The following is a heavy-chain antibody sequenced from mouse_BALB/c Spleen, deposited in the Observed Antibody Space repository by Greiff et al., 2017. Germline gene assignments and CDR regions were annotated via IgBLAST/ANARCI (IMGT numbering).Heavy chain of an antibody. V-gene: IGHV5-9-3*01. Sequence: EVQRVESGGGLVKPGGSLKLSCAASGFTFSSYAMSWVRQTPEKRLEWVATISSGGSYTYYPDSVKGRFTISRDNAKNTLYLQMSSLRSEDTAMYYCARQRWYYLDYWGQGTTLTVSS. CDR1: GFTFSSYA. CDR3: ARQRWYYLDY. CDR2: ISSGGSYT. J-gene: IGHJ2*01.